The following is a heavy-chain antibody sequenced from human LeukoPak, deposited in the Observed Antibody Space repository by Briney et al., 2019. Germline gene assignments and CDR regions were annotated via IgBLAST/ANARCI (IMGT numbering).Heavy chain of an antibody. CDR2: IIPNNGGT. V-gene: IGHV1-2*02. J-gene: IGHJ4*02. Sequence: GASVKVSCKASGYTFTGYYMHWVRPAPGQGLEWMGWIIPNNGGTNYAQKFQGRVTMTRDTSISTAFMELSRLRSDDTAIYYCARANQNYFDYWGQGTLVTVSS. CDR1: GYTFTGYY. CDR3: ARANQNYFDY. D-gene: IGHD1-14*01.